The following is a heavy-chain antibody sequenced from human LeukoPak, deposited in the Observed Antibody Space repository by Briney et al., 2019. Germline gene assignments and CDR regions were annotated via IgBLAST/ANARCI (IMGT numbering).Heavy chain of an antibody. V-gene: IGHV1-24*01. D-gene: IGHD2-2*01. CDR1: GYTLTELS. CDR3: ATGGIQLNPQNWFDP. Sequence: ASVKVSCKVSGYTLTELSMHWVRQAPGKGLEWMGGFDPEDGETIYAQKFQGRVTMTEDTSTDTAYTELSSLRSEDTAVYYCATGGIQLNPQNWFDPWGQGTLVTVSS. J-gene: IGHJ5*02. CDR2: FDPEDGET.